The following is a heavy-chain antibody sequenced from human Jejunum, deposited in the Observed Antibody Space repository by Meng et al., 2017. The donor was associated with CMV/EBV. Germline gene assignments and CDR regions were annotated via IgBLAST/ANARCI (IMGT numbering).Heavy chain of an antibody. CDR3: TLLVGAKVY. V-gene: IGHV3-15*01. CDR2: IKRKTDGGTE. Sequence: SCAASGFTFSNAWMNWVRQAPGKGLEWVGRIKRKTDGGTEDYAAPVQGRFSISRDDSKNTLYLQMNSLKSEDTAVYYCTLLVGAKVYWGQGTLVTVSS. CDR1: GFTFSNAW. J-gene: IGHJ4*02. D-gene: IGHD1-26*01.